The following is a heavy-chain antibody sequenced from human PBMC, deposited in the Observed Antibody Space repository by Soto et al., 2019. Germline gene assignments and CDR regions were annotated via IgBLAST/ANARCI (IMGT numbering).Heavy chain of an antibody. J-gene: IGHJ5*02. Sequence: SLTLSLTCTLSAGSISSGGYYWSWIRQHPVTGLERIGYIYYSGSTYYNPSLKSRVTISVDTSKHQFSLKLSSVSAAEAVVHSCAWGPCSGGSCYVGTYWFGPWYQETLYTTSS. CDR3: AWGPCSGGSCYVGTYWFGP. CDR2: IYYSGST. D-gene: IGHD2-15*01. CDR1: AGSISSGGYY. V-gene: IGHV4-31*03.